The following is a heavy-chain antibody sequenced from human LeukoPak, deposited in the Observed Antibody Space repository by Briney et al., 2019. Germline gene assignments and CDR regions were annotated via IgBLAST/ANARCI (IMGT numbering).Heavy chain of an antibody. Sequence: GGSLRLSCAASGFTLSSYGMHWVRQAPGKGLEWVAVISYDGSNKYYADSVKGRFTISRDNSKNTLYLQMNSLRAEDTAVYYCAKDYEGYGSGPFDYWGQGTLVTVSS. D-gene: IGHD3-10*01. J-gene: IGHJ4*02. V-gene: IGHV3-30*18. CDR3: AKDYEGYGSGPFDY. CDR2: ISYDGSNK. CDR1: GFTLSSYG.